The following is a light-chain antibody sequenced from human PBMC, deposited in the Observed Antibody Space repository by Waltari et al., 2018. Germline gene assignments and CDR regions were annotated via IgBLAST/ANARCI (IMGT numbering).Light chain of an antibody. J-gene: IGKJ4*01. CDR3: QQSYSTPRLT. Sequence: DIQMTQSPSSLSASVGDRVTITCRASQSISNYLNWYQQKPEKAPNLLIYAASSLQSGVPSRFSGSGSGTDFTLTISSLQPEDFATYYCQQSYSTPRLTFGGGTKVEIK. V-gene: IGKV1-39*01. CDR2: AAS. CDR1: QSISNY.